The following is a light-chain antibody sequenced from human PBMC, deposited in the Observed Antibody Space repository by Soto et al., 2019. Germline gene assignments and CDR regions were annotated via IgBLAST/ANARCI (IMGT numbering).Light chain of an antibody. V-gene: IGKV1-6*01. CDR3: LQDFSYPRT. J-gene: IGKJ1*01. CDR2: GAS. CDR1: QGIRTD. Sequence: AVQLTQSPSSLSSSVGDRVPITCWASQGIRTDLGWYQQSPGKAPKVLIVGASTLQSGVPSRFSGSGSGTDFTLTISSLQPEDSATYYCLQDFSYPRTFGRGTKV.